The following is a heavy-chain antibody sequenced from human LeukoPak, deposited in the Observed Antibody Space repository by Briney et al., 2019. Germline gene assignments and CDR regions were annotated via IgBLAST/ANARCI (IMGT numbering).Heavy chain of an antibody. CDR3: AKEIYGDSTGGRFQH. CDR1: GFTFSRYW. D-gene: IGHD4-17*01. J-gene: IGHJ1*01. V-gene: IGHV3-7*03. Sequence: GGSLRLSCAASGFTFSRYWMSWVRQAPGKGLEWVANIKQDGSQKSYVDSVKGRFTISRDNANNLLYLQMNSLRAEDTAVYYCAKEIYGDSTGGRFQHWGQGTLVTVSS. CDR2: IKQDGSQK.